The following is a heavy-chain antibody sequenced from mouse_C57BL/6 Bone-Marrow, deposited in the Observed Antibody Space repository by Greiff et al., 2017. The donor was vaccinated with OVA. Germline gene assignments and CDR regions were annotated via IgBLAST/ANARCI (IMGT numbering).Heavy chain of an antibody. V-gene: IGHV5-17*01. CDR1: GFTFSDYG. CDR2: ISSGSSTI. J-gene: IGHJ2*01. CDR3: ARQGRVYYFDY. Sequence: EVKLQESGGGLVKPGGSLKLSCAASGFTFSDYGMHWVRQAPEKGLEWVAYISSGSSTIYYADTVKGRFTISRDNAKNTLFLQLTSLRSEDAAMDYCARQGRVYYFDYWGQGTTLTVSS. D-gene: IGHD3-3*01.